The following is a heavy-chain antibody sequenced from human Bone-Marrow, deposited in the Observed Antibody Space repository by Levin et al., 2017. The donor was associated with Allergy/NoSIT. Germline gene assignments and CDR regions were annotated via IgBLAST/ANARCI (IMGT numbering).Heavy chain of an antibody. J-gene: IGHJ4*02. CDR1: GYSFGTKN. D-gene: IGHD3-3*02. CDR3: VRGRTIFGTIKLYDLDY. CDR2: LNPNIGDT. Sequence: GESLKISCKPSGYSFGTKNLNWVRRRPGQGLEWIGWLNPNIGDTGYAQQFQGRVSMTRNMSTGPAFLDLTNLRFEDTAVYFCVRGRTIFGTIKLYDLDYWGQGTPVTVSS. V-gene: IGHV1-8*01.